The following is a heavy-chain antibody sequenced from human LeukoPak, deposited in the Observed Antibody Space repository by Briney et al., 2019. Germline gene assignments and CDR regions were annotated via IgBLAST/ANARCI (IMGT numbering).Heavy chain of an antibody. D-gene: IGHD6-19*01. CDR1: GGSISSSSYY. V-gene: IGHV4-39*02. Sequence: PSETLSLTCTASGGSISSSSYYWGWIRQPPGKGLEWIGSIYYSGSTYYNPSLKSRVTISVDTSKNQFSLKLSSVTAADTAVYYCAREGYSSGWYRREAFDIWGQGTMVTVSS. CDR2: IYYSGST. J-gene: IGHJ3*02. CDR3: AREGYSSGWYRREAFDI.